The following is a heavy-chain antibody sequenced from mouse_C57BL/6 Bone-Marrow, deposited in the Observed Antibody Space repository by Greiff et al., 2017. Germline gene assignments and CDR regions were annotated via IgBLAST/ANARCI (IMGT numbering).Heavy chain of an antibody. D-gene: IGHD1-1*01. V-gene: IGHV3-8*01. J-gene: IGHJ4*01. CDR2: ISYSGST. CDR3: ARANYYGSSPYAMDY. Sequence: DVKLQESGPGLAKPSQTLSLTCSVTGYSITSDYWNWIRKFPGNKLEYMGYISYSGSTYYNPSLKSRISITRDTSKNQYYLQLNSVTTEDTATYYGARANYYGSSPYAMDYWGQGTSVTVSS. CDR1: GYSITSDY.